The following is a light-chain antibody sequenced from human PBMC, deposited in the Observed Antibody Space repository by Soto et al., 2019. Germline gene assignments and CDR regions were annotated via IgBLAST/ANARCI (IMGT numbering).Light chain of an antibody. CDR2: GTS. J-gene: IGKJ2*01. V-gene: IGKV3-20*01. Sequence: EIGLTQSPDILSLSPVERVTLSCRASQRISSNYFAWYQQRPGQAPRLLIYGTSSRATGIPDRFNGTGSGTDCTLTIGRLEPEDFAVYYCQQYGSSPPYTFGRGTKLEIK. CDR3: QQYGSSPPYT. CDR1: QRISSNY.